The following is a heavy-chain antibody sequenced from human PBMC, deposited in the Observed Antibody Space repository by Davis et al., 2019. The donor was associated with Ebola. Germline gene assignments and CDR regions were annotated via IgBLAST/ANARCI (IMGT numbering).Heavy chain of an antibody. CDR3: ARDPGYSSGWYLDHDAFDI. J-gene: IGHJ3*02. CDR2: ISGSGGST. D-gene: IGHD6-19*01. CDR1: GFTFSSYA. Sequence: GESLKISCAASGFTFSSYAMSWVRQAPGKGLEWVSAISGSGGSTYYADSVKGRFTISRDNSKNTLYLQMNSLRAEDTAVYYCARDPGYSSGWYLDHDAFDIWGQGTMVTVSS. V-gene: IGHV3-23*01.